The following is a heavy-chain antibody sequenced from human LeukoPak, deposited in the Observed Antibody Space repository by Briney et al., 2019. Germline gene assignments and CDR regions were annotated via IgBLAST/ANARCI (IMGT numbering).Heavy chain of an antibody. CDR2: ISYDGSNK. CDR3: WLSFGIAVAGIDY. Sequence: GGSLRLSCAASGFTFSSYGMHWVRQAPGKGLEWVAVISYDGSNKYYADSVKGRFTISRDNSKNTLYLQMNSLRAEYTAVYYCWLSFGIAVAGIDYWGQGTLVTVSS. V-gene: IGHV3-30*03. CDR1: GFTFSSYG. J-gene: IGHJ4*02. D-gene: IGHD6-19*01.